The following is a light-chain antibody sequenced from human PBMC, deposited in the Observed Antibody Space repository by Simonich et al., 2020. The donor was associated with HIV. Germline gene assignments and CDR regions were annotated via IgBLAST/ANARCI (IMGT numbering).Light chain of an antibody. Sequence: ETVMTQSPATLSVSPGERAILSCRASQSVSSNLAWYQQKPGQAPRLLIYGASTRATGIPARFSGSGSGTEFTLTINSLQSGDFAVYYCQHYNNWPPWTFGQGTKVEIK. CDR1: QSVSSN. CDR2: GAS. CDR3: QHYNNWPPWT. V-gene: IGKV3-15*01. J-gene: IGKJ1*01.